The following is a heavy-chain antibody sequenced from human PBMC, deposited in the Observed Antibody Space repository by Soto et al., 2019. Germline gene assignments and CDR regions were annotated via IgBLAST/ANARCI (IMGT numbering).Heavy chain of an antibody. CDR1: GFTFSNAR. CDR3: TTLGLYGRLDP. J-gene: IGHJ5*02. D-gene: IGHD4-17*01. Sequence: EVQLVESGGGLVKPGGSLRLSCAASGFTFSNARKSKTDGGTTDYAAPVKGRFTISRDDSKNTLYLQMNSLKTEDTAVYYCTTLGLYGRLDPWGQGTLVTVSS. CDR2: SKTDGGTT. V-gene: IGHV3-15*07.